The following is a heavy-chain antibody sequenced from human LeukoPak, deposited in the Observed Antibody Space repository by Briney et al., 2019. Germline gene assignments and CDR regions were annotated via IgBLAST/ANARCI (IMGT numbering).Heavy chain of an antibody. J-gene: IGHJ6*03. V-gene: IGHV3-11*04. CDR1: GFTFSDYY. Sequence: GGSLRRSCAASGFTFSDYYMSWIRQAPGKGLEWVSYISSSGSTIYYADSVKGRFTISRDNAKNSLYLQMNGLRAEDTAVYYCARSGRGVDSFYFYMDVWGKGTTVTVSS. CDR3: ARSGRGVDSFYFYMDV. CDR2: ISSSGSTI. D-gene: IGHD3-10*01.